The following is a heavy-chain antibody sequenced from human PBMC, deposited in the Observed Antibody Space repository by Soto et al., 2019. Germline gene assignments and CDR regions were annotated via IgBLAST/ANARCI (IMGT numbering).Heavy chain of an antibody. Sequence: ASVKVSCKASGYTFTSYGISWVRQAPGQGLEWMGWISAYNGNTNYAQKLQGRVTMNTDTSTSTAYMELRSLRSDDTAVYYCARGTYYDFWSGYRRLDYWGQGTLVTVSS. J-gene: IGHJ4*02. CDR2: ISAYNGNT. CDR3: ARGTYYDFWSGYRRLDY. D-gene: IGHD3-3*01. V-gene: IGHV1-18*01. CDR1: GYTFTSYG.